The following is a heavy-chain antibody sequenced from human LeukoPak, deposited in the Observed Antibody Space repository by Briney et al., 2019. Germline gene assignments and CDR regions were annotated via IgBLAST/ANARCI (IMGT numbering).Heavy chain of an antibody. Sequence: ETLSLTCTVSGGSISITSYYWGWIRQPPGKGLEWVSGIRGSGDSTYYADSVKGRFTISRDNSKNTLYLQMNSLRAEDTAVYYCASAATMMIVLRAGVDYWGQGALVTVSS. CDR3: ASAATMMIVLRAGVDY. CDR1: GGSISITSYY. D-gene: IGHD3-22*01. J-gene: IGHJ4*02. CDR2: IRGSGDST. V-gene: IGHV3-23*01.